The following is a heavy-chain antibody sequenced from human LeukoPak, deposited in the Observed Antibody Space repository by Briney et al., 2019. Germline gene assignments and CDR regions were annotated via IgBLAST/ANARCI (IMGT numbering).Heavy chain of an antibody. Sequence: SETLSLTCAVYGGSFSGYYWSWIRQPPGKGLEWIGEINHSGSTNYNPSLKSRVTISVDTSKNQFSLKLSSVTAADTAVYYCARGGYGGRTFDYWGQGTLVTVS. D-gene: IGHD4-23*01. J-gene: IGHJ4*02. V-gene: IGHV4-34*01. CDR1: GGSFSGYY. CDR2: INHSGST. CDR3: ARGGYGGRTFDY.